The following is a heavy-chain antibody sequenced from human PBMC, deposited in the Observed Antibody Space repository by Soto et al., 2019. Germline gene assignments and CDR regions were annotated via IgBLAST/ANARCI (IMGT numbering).Heavy chain of an antibody. CDR2: IYYSGST. D-gene: IGHD3-22*01. J-gene: IGHJ4*02. CDR1: GGSISSYY. V-gene: IGHV4-59*01. CDR3: ARGLDYYDSSGYFTTYYFDF. Sequence: ETLSLTCTVSGGSISSYYWSWIRQPPGKGLEWTGYIYYSGSTNYNPSLKSRVTISVDTSKNQFSLKLSSVTAADTAVYYCARGLDYYDSSGYFTTYYFDFWGQGALVTVS.